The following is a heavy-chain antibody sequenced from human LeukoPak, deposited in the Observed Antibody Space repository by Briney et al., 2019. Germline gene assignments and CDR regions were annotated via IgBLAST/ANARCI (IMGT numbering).Heavy chain of an antibody. CDR1: GYTFTSYG. V-gene: IGHV1-18*04. CDR2: ISAYNGNT. J-gene: IGHJ6*04. Sequence: ASVKVSCKASGYTFTSYGISWVRQAPGQGLEWMGWISAYNGNTNYAQKLQGRVTMTTDTPTSTAYMEPRSLRSDDTAVYYCARLGGGSRPNFYGMDVWGKGTTVTVSS. D-gene: IGHD3-16*01. CDR3: ARLGGGSRPNFYGMDV.